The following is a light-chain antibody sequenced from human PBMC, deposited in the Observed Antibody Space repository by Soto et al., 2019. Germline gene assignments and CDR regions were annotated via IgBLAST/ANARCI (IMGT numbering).Light chain of an antibody. V-gene: IGKV3-20*01. CDR2: GVF. J-gene: IGKJ5*01. CDR1: QSVSSSY. CDR3: QQHKQWPIT. Sequence: EIVLTQSPGTLSLSPGERATLSCRASQSVSSSYLAWYLQKPGQAPRLVIYGVFTRAAGIPDRFSASGSGTEFTLTISRLQPEDFGLYYCQQHKQWPITFGQGTRLEIK.